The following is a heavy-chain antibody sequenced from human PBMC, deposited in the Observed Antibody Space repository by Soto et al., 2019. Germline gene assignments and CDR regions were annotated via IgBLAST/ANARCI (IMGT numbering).Heavy chain of an antibody. D-gene: IGHD3-10*01. CDR3: TTDPMVRGPDDDFDY. Sequence: GGSLRLSCAASGFTFSNAWMSWVRQAPGKGLEWVGRIKSKTDGGTTDYAAPVKGRFTISRDDSKNTLYLQMNSLKTEDTAVYYCTTDPMVRGPDDDFDYWGQGTLVTVSS. J-gene: IGHJ4*02. CDR2: IKSKTDGGTT. CDR1: GFTFSNAW. V-gene: IGHV3-15*01.